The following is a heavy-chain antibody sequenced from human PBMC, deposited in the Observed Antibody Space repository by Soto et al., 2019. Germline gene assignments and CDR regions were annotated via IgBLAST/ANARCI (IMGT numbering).Heavy chain of an antibody. Sequence: QVQLQESGPGLVKPSETLSLTCTVSGGSITRGGYYWSWIRQHPGKGLEWIGYIYNSGTTYYNPSLKSRFTLSVDPSKNQFSLKLTSVTAADTAVYYRARDPAPWGQGTLVTVSS. J-gene: IGHJ5*02. V-gene: IGHV4-31*03. CDR1: GGSITRGGYY. CDR3: ARDPAP. CDR2: IYNSGTT.